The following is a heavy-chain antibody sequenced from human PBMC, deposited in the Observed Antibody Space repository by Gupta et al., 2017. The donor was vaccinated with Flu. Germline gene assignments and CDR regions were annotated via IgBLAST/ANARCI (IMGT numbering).Heavy chain of an antibody. Sequence: VRQAPGQGLEWLGMVTPGGGSTVYAPTLQGRVTMTRDPSTDTLYMDLGSLTSDDTAIYFCATSGDWNDAAFGVWGRGTMLTVSS. D-gene: IGHD1-1*01. J-gene: IGHJ3*01. V-gene: IGHV1-46*03. CDR3: ATSGDWNDAAFGV. CDR2: VTPGGGST.